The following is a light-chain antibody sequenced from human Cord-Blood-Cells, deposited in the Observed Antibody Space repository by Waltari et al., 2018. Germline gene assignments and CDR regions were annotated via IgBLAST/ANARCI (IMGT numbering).Light chain of an antibody. V-gene: IGLV2-23*03. J-gene: IGLJ1*01. CDR1: SSDVGSYNL. CDR3: CSYAGSSTF. Sequence: QSALTQPASVSGSPGQSITIPCPGTSSDVGSYNLVSWYQQHPGKAPKLMIYEGSKRPSGVSNRFSGSKSGNTASLTISGLQAEDEADYYCCSYAGSSTFFGTGTKVTVL. CDR2: EGS.